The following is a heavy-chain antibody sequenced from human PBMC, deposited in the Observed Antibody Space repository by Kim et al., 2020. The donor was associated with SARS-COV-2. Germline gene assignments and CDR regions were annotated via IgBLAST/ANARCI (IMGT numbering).Heavy chain of an antibody. Sequence: SETLSLTCAVYGDPVNGYYWSWIRQPPGKGLEWIGEINYDRSTNYKPSLKSRVTMSLDSSKSQFSLRLTSLTAADTAVYYCARGRYFDLLFHHSPHYFD. CDR3: ARGRYFDLLFHHSPHYFD. J-gene: IGHJ4*01. CDR1: GDPVNGYY. D-gene: IGHD3-9*01. V-gene: IGHV4-34*01. CDR2: INYDRST.